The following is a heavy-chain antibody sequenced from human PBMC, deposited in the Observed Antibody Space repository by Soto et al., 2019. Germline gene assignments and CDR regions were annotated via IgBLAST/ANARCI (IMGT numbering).Heavy chain of an antibody. CDR3: ARHTGRPVGAIDY. D-gene: IGHD1-26*01. J-gene: IGHJ4*02. CDR1: GGSISSRRYY. V-gene: IGHV4-39*01. CDR2: IYYSGST. Sequence: SATLSLTCTVSGGSISSRRYYWGWIRQPPGKGLEWIGSIYYSGSTYYNPSLKSRVTISIDTTKNRFSLKLSSVTAADTAVYYCARHTGRPVGAIDYWGQGTLVTVSS.